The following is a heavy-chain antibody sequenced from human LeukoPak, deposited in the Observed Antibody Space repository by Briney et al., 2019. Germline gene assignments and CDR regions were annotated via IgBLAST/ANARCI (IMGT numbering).Heavy chain of an antibody. J-gene: IGHJ3*02. D-gene: IGHD2-21*01. Sequence: GGSLRLSCAASGFTFSSYAMSWVRQAPGKGLVWVSRINTDGSSASYADSVKGRFTISRDTAKNTLYLQMNSLRAEDTAVYYCARGDYAFDIWGQGTMVTVSS. V-gene: IGHV3-74*01. CDR3: ARGDYAFDI. CDR2: INTDGSSA. CDR1: GFTFSSYA.